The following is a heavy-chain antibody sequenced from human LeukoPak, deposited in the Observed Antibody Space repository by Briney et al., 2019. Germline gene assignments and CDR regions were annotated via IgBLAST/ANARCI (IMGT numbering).Heavy chain of an antibody. CDR1: GFTFSSYA. J-gene: IGHJ4*02. CDR3: AKGPVVPSSSYYFDS. D-gene: IGHD2-2*01. CDR2: LSGSGETT. Sequence: GGSLRLSCAASGFTFSSYAMSWVRQAPGKGLEWVSALSGSGETTYYADSVKGRFTISRDNSKNTLYLRMLTLRADDTALYYCAKGPVVPSSSYYFDSWGQGTLVTVSS. V-gene: IGHV3-23*01.